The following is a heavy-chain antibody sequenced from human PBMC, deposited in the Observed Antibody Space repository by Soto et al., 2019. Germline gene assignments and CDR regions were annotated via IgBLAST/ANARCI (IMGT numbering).Heavy chain of an antibody. V-gene: IGHV1-69*02. Sequence: QVQLVQSGAEVRKPGSSVEVSCMASGSTFSSYTVNWVRQAPGQGLEWIGRIIPVLGVTHYARRFQGRVTITADRSRNTSDMELTSLASEDTTVYYCARRRYCGVNCYNKFYYGMDVWGQGTTVTVSS. CDR2: IIPVLGVT. D-gene: IGHD2-21*02. J-gene: IGHJ6*02. CDR3: ARRRYCGVNCYNKFYYGMDV. CDR1: GSTFSSYT.